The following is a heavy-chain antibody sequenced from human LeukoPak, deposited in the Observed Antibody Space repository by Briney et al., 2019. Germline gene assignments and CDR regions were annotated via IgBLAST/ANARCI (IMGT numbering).Heavy chain of an antibody. V-gene: IGHV3-9*01. CDR3: ASLAYSSTQYGDY. D-gene: IGHD6-13*01. CDR1: GFTFDDYA. CDR2: ISWNSGSI. J-gene: IGHJ4*02. Sequence: PGGSLRLSCAASGFTFDDYAMHWVRQAPGKGLEWVSGISWNSGSIGYADSVKGRFTISRANAKNSLYLQMNSLRAEDTAVYYCASLAYSSTQYGDYWGQGILVTVSS.